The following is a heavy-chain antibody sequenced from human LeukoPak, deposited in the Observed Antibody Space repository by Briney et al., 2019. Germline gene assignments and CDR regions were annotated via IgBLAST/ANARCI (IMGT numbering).Heavy chain of an antibody. CDR3: ARNGQASAYYYDSSGYALTDY. V-gene: IGHV3-21*01. CDR2: ISSSSSYI. D-gene: IGHD3-22*01. J-gene: IGHJ4*02. CDR1: GFTFSSYS. Sequence: PGGSLRLSCAASGFTFSSYSMNWVRQAPGKGLEWVSSISSSSSYIYYADSVKGRLTISRDNAKNSLYLQMNSLRAEDTAVYYCARNGQASAYYYDSSGYALTDYWGQGTLVTVSS.